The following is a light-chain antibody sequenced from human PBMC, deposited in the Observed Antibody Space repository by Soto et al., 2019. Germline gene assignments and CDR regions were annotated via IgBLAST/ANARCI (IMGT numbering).Light chain of an antibody. CDR1: QSISSW. J-gene: IGKJ4*01. CDR2: KAS. Sequence: DIQMTQSPSTLSASVGDRITITCRASQSISSWLAWYQQKPGKAPNLLIYKASTLGSGIPSRFSGGGSGTDFSLTFSRLQPDDFATYYCQQYNSYPLTFGGGTKVEIK. CDR3: QQYNSYPLT. V-gene: IGKV1-5*03.